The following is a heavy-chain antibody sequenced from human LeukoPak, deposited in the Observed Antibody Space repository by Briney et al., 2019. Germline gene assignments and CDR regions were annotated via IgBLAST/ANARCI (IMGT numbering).Heavy chain of an antibody. CDR2: INTNTGNP. V-gene: IGHV7-4-1*02. CDR1: GYTFTGYY. J-gene: IGHJ4*02. Sequence: ASVKVSCKASGYTFTGYYMHWVRQAPGQGLEWMGWINTNTGNPTYAQGFTGRFVFSLDTSVSTAYLQISSLKAEDTAVYYCARGAPGIAAAGTGDYWGQGTLVTVSS. CDR3: ARGAPGIAAAGTGDY. D-gene: IGHD6-13*01.